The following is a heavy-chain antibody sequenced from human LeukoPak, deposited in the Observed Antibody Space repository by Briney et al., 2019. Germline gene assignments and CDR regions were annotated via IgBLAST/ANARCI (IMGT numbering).Heavy chain of an antibody. CDR2: ISGGGGDA. J-gene: IGHJ4*02. V-gene: IGHV3-23*01. CDR1: GFTFGSYA. Sequence: GGSLRLSCAASGFTFGSYAMTWVRQAPGKGLEWVSVISGGGGDANYPDSVKGRFTISRDNSKNTLYLQMSSLRAEDTAIYYCAKTPKLIRGTPDYWGQGTLVIVSS. CDR3: AKTPKLIRGTPDY. D-gene: IGHD3-10*01.